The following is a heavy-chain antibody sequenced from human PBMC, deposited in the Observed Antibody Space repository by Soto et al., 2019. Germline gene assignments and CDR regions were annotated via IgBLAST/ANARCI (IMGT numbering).Heavy chain of an antibody. J-gene: IGHJ5*02. CDR2: IIPILGIA. Sequence: SVKVSCKASGGTFSSYTISWVRQAPGQGLEWMGRIIPILGIANYAQKFQGRVTITADKSTSTAYMELSSLRSEDTAVYYCARAPPLGYCSSTSCYEEFDPWGQGTLVTVSS. CDR1: GGTFSSYT. V-gene: IGHV1-69*02. D-gene: IGHD2-2*01. CDR3: ARAPPLGYCSSTSCYEEFDP.